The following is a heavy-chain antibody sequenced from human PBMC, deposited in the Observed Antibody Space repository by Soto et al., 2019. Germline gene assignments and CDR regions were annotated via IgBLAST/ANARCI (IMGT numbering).Heavy chain of an antibody. V-gene: IGHV3-30-3*01. D-gene: IGHD6-19*01. J-gene: IGHJ6*02. CDR1: GFTFSSYA. CDR2: ISYDGSNK. Sequence: QVQLVESGGGVVQPGRSLRLSCAASGFTFSSYAMHWVRQAPGKGLEWVAVISYDGSNKYYADSVKGRFTISRDNSKNTLYLQMNSLRAEDTAVYYCARARIGVAEDGMDVWGQGTTVTVSS. CDR3: ARARIGVAEDGMDV.